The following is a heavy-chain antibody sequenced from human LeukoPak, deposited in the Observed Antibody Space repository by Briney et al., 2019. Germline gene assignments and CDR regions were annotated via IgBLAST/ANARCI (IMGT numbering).Heavy chain of an antibody. CDR2: IYYSGST. V-gene: IGHV4-59*01. CDR1: GGSISSDY. Sequence: SETLSLTCTVSGGSISSDYWTWIRQPPGKGLEWIGYIYYSGSTNYNASLKSRVSISLDTSKNQFSPKLSSVTAADTAVYYCTRAYSVSSVYDYWGQGTLVTVSS. CDR3: TRAYSVSSVYDY. J-gene: IGHJ4*02. D-gene: IGHD6-6*01.